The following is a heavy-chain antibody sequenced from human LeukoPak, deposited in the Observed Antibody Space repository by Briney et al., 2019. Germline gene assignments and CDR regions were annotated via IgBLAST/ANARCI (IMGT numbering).Heavy chain of an antibody. CDR3: ARDRDTAMVTFDY. CDR1: GGTFSSYA. CDR2: IIPILGIA. Sequence: SVKVSCKASGGTFSSYAISWVRQAPGQGLEWMGRIIPILGIANYAQKFQGRVTITADKSTSTAYMKLSSLRSEDTAVYYCARDRDTAMVTFDYWGQGTLVTVSS. V-gene: IGHV1-69*04. D-gene: IGHD5-18*01. J-gene: IGHJ4*02.